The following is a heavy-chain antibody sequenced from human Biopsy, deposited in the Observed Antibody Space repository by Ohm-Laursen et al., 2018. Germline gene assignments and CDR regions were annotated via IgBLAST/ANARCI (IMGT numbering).Heavy chain of an antibody. CDR2: ISYTGYT. CDR1: GGSFIGHY. CDR3: ARGSNDFGGLYFPR. J-gene: IGHJ4*02. D-gene: IGHD4-23*01. Sequence: SDTLSLTCPVSGGSFIGHYWSWIRQPPGKGLEWIGHISYTGYTSYNASLKSRVTISVDTSRNHFSLRLSSLTAADTAVYYCARGSNDFGGLYFPRWGQGTLVTVSS. V-gene: IGHV4-59*11.